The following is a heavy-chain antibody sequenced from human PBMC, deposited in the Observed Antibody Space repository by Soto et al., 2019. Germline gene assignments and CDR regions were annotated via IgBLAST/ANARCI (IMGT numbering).Heavy chain of an antibody. CDR3: ARVEYYYGTGAFFDY. CDR2: IIPILGIA. CDR1: GGTVSSYT. J-gene: IGHJ4*02. V-gene: IGHV1-69*02. D-gene: IGHD3-10*01. Sequence: QVQLVQSGAEVKTPGSSVKVSCKASGGTVSSYTISWVRQAPGQGLEWMGRIIPILGIANYAQKFQGRVTITADKSTSTAYMELSSLRSEDTAVYYCARVEYYYGTGAFFDYWGQGTLVTVSS.